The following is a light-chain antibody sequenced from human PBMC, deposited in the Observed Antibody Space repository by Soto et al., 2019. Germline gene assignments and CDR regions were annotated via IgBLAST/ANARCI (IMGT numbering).Light chain of an antibody. V-gene: IGKV3-11*01. Sequence: EIVLTQSPATLSLSPGERATLSCRASQSVGSYLAWYQQKPGQAPRLLIYGASNRATGIPARFSGSGSKTDFTLTIRSLEPEDFAVYYCQQRSNWTLTFGGGTKVEIK. CDR1: QSVGSY. J-gene: IGKJ4*01. CDR2: GAS. CDR3: QQRSNWTLT.